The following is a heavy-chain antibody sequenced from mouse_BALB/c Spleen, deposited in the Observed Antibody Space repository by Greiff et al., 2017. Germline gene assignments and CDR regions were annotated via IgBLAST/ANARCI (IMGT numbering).Heavy chain of an antibody. CDR3: ARYGYYGNYFDY. D-gene: IGHD2-1*01. CDR1: GYTFSSYW. CDR2: ILPGSGST. J-gene: IGHJ2*01. V-gene: IGHV1-9*01. Sequence: QVQLQPSGAELMKPGASVKISCKATGYTFSSYWIEWVKQRPGHGLEWIGEILPGSGSTNYNEKFKGKATFTADTSSNTAYMQLSSLTSEDSAVYYCARYGYYGNYFDYWGQGTTLTVSS.